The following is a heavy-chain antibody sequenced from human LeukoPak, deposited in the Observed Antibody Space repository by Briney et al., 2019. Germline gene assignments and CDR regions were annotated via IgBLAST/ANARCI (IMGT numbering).Heavy chain of an antibody. D-gene: IGHD6-19*01. CDR3: ARDALAFDI. CDR1: GFTFNTYW. J-gene: IGHJ3*02. CDR2: INQDGGEK. Sequence: VGSLRLSCAASGFTFNTYWMTWVRQAPGKGLEWVAKINQDGGEKYYVDSVKGRFTISRDNAKNSLYLQMNSLRVEDTAVYYCARDALAFDIWGQGTMVTVSS. V-gene: IGHV3-7*04.